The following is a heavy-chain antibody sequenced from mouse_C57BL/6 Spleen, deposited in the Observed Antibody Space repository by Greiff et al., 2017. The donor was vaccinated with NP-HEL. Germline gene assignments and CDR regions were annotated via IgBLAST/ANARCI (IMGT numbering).Heavy chain of an antibody. CDR3: TTFTTVVKGDYFDY. CDR2: IDPENGDT. D-gene: IGHD1-1*01. V-gene: IGHV14-4*01. CDR1: GFNIKDDY. Sequence: EVKLQESGAELVRPGASVKLSCTASGFNIKDDYMHWVKQRPEQGLEWIGWIDPENGDTEYASKFQGKATITADTSSNTAYLQLSSLTSEDTAVYYCTTFTTVVKGDYFDYWGQGTTLTVSS. J-gene: IGHJ2*01.